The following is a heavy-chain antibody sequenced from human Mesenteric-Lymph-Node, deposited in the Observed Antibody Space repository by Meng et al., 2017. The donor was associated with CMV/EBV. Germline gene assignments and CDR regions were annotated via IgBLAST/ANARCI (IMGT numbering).Heavy chain of an antibody. CDR1: GYSFTSYW. CDR3: ARSLVVTAAVGDNYPMDV. J-gene: IGHJ6*02. CDR2: IYPGYSDT. Sequence: GESLKISCKGSGYSFTSYWIGWVRQMPGKGLEWMGIIYPGYSDTTYSPSFQGQVTISADMSISTAYLQWNSLKASDTAMYYCARSLVVTAAVGDNYPMDVWGQGTTVTVSS. D-gene: IGHD2-21*02. V-gene: IGHV5-51*01.